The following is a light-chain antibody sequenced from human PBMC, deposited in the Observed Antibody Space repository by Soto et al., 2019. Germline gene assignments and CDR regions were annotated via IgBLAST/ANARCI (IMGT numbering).Light chain of an antibody. CDR1: SSDVGLYNY. CDR3: CSYAGSHTWV. Sequence: QSALTQPRSVSGSPGQSVAISCTGTSSDVGLYNYVSWYQQHPGKAPKVIISAVTVRPSGVPDRFSGSKSGNTASLTISGLQAEDEADYYCCSYAGSHTWVFGGGTKLTVL. J-gene: IGLJ2*01. V-gene: IGLV2-11*01. CDR2: AVT.